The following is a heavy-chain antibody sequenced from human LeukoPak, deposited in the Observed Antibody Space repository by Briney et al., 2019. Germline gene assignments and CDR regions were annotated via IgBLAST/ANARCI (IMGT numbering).Heavy chain of an antibody. CDR1: GFTFSRYW. D-gene: IGHD5-24*01. V-gene: IGHV3-7*01. CDR3: ARDASRGFDT. CDR2: IKDDGRQK. Sequence: GGSLRLSCAPSGFTFSRYWMTWVRQTPGNGLEWVASIKDDGRQKYHVDSVKGRFTVSRDNAKGSAYLQMDSLRVEDTALYYCARDASRGFDTWGQGTLVTVSS. J-gene: IGHJ4*02.